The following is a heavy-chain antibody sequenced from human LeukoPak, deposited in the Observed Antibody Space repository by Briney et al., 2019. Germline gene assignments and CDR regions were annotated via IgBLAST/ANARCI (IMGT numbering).Heavy chain of an antibody. D-gene: IGHD5-12*01. Sequence: SETLSLTCTLSGGSISTYYWSWIRQPPGKGLEWIGYIYHSGSTNYNPSLKSRVTISVGTSKNQFSLKLSSVTAADTAVYYCARGGGYASPIGHWGQGALVTVSS. CDR3: ARGGGYASPIGH. CDR1: GGSISTYY. CDR2: IYHSGST. J-gene: IGHJ4*02. V-gene: IGHV4-59*01.